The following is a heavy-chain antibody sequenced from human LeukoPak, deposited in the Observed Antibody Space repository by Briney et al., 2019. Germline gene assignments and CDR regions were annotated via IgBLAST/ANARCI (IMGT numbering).Heavy chain of an antibody. CDR1: GFTFSSYA. Sequence: GESLTLSCAASGFTFSSYAMSWVRQAPGKGLEWVSAISGSGGSTYYADSVKGRFTISRDNSKNTLYLQMNSLRAEDTAVYYCAKNIVGALRGGAFDIWGQGTMVTVSS. CDR2: ISGSGGST. D-gene: IGHD1-26*01. V-gene: IGHV3-23*01. J-gene: IGHJ3*02. CDR3: AKNIVGALRGGAFDI.